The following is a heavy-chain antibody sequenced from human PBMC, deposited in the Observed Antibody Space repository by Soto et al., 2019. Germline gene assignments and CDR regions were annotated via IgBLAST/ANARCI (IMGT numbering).Heavy chain of an antibody. J-gene: IGHJ5*02. CDR1: GFSVSDNY. CDR3: ARDTVDGRGVSFTP. V-gene: IGHV3-66*01. Sequence: EVQLVESGGGLVQPGGSLRLSCAASGFSVSDNYMSWVRQAPGKGLEWISVIYSSGDTYYADSVKGRLTIARDNSRNTLYLQINDPRVEDTAIYSWARDTVDGRGVSFTPWGQGIPVTVSS. CDR2: IYSSGDT. D-gene: IGHD2-8*01.